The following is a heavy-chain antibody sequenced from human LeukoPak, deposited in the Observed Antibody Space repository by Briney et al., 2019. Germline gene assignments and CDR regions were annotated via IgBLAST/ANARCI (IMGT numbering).Heavy chain of an antibody. CDR2: INSDGSST. V-gene: IGHV3-74*01. CDR1: GFTFSSYW. D-gene: IGHD3-9*01. CDR3: ARGAYFDWLLSYLDY. J-gene: IGHJ4*02. Sequence: GGSLRLSCAASGFTFSSYWMHWVRQAPGKGLVWVSRINSDGSSTSYADSVKGRFTISRGNAKNTLYLQMNSLRAEDTAVYYCARGAYFDWLLSYLDYWGQGTLVTVSS.